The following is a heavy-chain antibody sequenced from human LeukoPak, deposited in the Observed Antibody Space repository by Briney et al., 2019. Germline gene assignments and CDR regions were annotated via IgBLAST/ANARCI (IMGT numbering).Heavy chain of an antibody. D-gene: IGHD3-3*01. CDR3: ARDSYDFWSGYYTFDY. Sequence: RGASVKVSCKASGGNFKNYAISWLRQAPGQGLEWMGGVIPIFGTANYSQNFQDRVTFTTDEAARTAFMELSRLRSDDTAVYYCARDSYDFWSGYYTFDYWGQGTLVTVSS. CDR2: VIPIFGTA. V-gene: IGHV1-69*05. J-gene: IGHJ4*02. CDR1: GGNFKNYA.